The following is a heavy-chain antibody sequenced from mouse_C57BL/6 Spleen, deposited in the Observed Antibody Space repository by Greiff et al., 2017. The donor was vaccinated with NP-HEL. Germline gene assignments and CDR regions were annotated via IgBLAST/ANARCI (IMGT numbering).Heavy chain of an antibody. CDR1: GFTFSSYA. Sequence: EVQVVESGGGLVKPGGSLKLSCAASGFTFSSYAMSWVRQTPEKRLEWVATISDGGSYTYYPDNVKGRFTISRDNAKNNLYLQMSHLKSEDTAMYYCARERGLLLRSYFDVWGTGTTVTVSS. CDR2: ISDGGSYT. D-gene: IGHD1-1*01. CDR3: ARERGLLLRSYFDV. J-gene: IGHJ1*03. V-gene: IGHV5-4*01.